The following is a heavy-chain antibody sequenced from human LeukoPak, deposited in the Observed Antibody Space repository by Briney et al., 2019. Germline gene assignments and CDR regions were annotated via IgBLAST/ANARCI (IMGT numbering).Heavy chain of an antibody. Sequence: SETLSLTCTVSGYSISSGYYWGWIRQPPGKGLELIGSINHSGGTYYNPSLKSRVTISVDTSKNQFSLKLSSVTAADTAVYYCAIQRTYYYDSSGYSRREQVFDYWGQGTLVTVSS. CDR1: GYSISSGYY. J-gene: IGHJ4*02. D-gene: IGHD3-22*01. CDR2: INHSGGT. CDR3: AIQRTYYYDSSGYSRREQVFDY. V-gene: IGHV4-38-2*02.